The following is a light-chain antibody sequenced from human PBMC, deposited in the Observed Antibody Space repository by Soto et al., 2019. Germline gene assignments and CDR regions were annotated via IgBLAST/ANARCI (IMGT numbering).Light chain of an antibody. CDR3: QQFNNYLWT. V-gene: IGKV3-20*01. J-gene: IGKJ1*01. Sequence: EIVLTQSPGTLSLSPGERATLSCRASQSVSSSYLAWYQQKPGHAPRLLIYGASTRATGIPARFSGSGSGTEFTLTISSLQPEDFATYYCQQFNNYLWTFGQGTKV. CDR1: QSVSSSY. CDR2: GAS.